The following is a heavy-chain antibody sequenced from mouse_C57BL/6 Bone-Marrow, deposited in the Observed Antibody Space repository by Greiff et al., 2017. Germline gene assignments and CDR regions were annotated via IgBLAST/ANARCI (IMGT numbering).Heavy chain of an antibody. V-gene: IGHV1-59*01. CDR1: GYTFTSYW. J-gene: IGHJ2*01. CDR3: ARRGRLCYFDY. CDR2: IDPSDSYT. D-gene: IGHD3-3*01. Sequence: VQLQQPGAELVRPGTSVKLSCKASGYTFTSYWMHWVKQRPGQGLEWIGVIDPSDSYTNYNQKFKGKATLTVDTSSSTAYMQLSSLTSEDSAVYYCARRGRLCYFDYWGQGTTLTVSS.